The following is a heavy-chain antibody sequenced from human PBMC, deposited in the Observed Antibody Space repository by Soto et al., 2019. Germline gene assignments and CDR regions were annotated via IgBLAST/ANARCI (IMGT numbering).Heavy chain of an antibody. J-gene: IGHJ4*02. CDR1: GGSISSYY. CDR3: ARLEGSGSYYHRHFDY. D-gene: IGHD3-10*01. CDR2: IYYSGST. V-gene: IGHV4-59*08. Sequence: SETLSLTCTVSGGSISSYYWSWIRQPPGKGLEGIGYIYYSGSTNYNPSLKSRVTISVDTSKNQFSLKLSSVTAADTAVYYCARLEGSGSYYHRHFDYWGQGTLVTVSS.